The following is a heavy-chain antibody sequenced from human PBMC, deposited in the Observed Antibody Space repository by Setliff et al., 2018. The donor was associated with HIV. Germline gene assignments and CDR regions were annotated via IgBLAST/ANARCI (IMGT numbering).Heavy chain of an antibody. CDR1: GFTFSNYE. CDR2: ISSSGTTI. CDR3: ARPNYYDSSGSFDY. V-gene: IGHV3-48*03. Sequence: GESLKISCAASGFTFSNYEMNWVRQAPGKGLEWVSYISSSGTTIYYADSVKGRFIISRDNAKNSLYLQMNSLRAEDTAVYYCARPNYYDSSGSFDYWGQGTLITV. J-gene: IGHJ4*02. D-gene: IGHD3-22*01.